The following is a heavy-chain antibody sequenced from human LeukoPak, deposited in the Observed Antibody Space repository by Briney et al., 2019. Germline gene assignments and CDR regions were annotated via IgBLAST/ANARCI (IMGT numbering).Heavy chain of an antibody. J-gene: IGHJ5*02. Sequence: SETLSLTCTVSGGSINTTTYYWGWIRQPPGKGLEWIGSIYYSGSTYYKSSLKSRVTISVDTSKNHFSLKLSSVSAADTAVYYCARGPNYYDSSGYFRFDPWGQGTLVTVSS. CDR1: GGSINTTTYY. V-gene: IGHV4-39*02. CDR3: ARGPNYYDSSGYFRFDP. D-gene: IGHD3-22*01. CDR2: IYYSGST.